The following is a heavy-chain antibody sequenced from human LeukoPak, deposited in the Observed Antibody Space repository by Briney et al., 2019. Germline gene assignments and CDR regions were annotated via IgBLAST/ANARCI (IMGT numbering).Heavy chain of an antibody. Sequence: GGSLRLSCAASGFTFSSFAMSWVRQAPGKGLEWVSGISGSGGSTYYADSVKGQFTISRDNSKNTLYLQMNSLRAEDTAVYHCAKGRKSYYYGMDVWGQGTTVTVSS. CDR2: ISGSGGST. V-gene: IGHV3-23*01. CDR1: GFTFSSFA. CDR3: AKGRKSYYYGMDV. J-gene: IGHJ6*02.